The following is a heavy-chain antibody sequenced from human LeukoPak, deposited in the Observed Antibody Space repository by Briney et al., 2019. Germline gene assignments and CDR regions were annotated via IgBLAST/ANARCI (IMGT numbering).Heavy chain of an antibody. V-gene: IGHV3-7*01. CDR1: GFSFSNYW. CDR3: ARPSLNTGSYFDY. CDR2: IKQDGSEI. Sequence: GGSLRLSCEASGFSFSNYWMSWVRQAPGKGLEWVANIKQDGSEIYYVDSVRGRFTISRDNAKNSLYLQMNRLRAEDTAVYYCARPSLNTGSYFDYWGQGILVSVSS. J-gene: IGHJ4*02. D-gene: IGHD1-26*01.